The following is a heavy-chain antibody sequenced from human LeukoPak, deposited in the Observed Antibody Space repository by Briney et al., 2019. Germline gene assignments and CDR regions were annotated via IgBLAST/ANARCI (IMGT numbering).Heavy chain of an antibody. CDR2: IIPIFGTA. CDR1: GGTFSSYA. D-gene: IGHD3-22*01. V-gene: IGHV1-69*05. CDR3: ARDTPSGGYPTPFDY. Sequence: SVKVSCKASGGTFSSYAISWVRQAPGQGLEWMGRIIPIFGTANYAQKFQGRVTITTDESTSTAYMELSSLRSEDTAVYYCARDTPSGGYPTPFDYWGQGTLATVSS. J-gene: IGHJ4*02.